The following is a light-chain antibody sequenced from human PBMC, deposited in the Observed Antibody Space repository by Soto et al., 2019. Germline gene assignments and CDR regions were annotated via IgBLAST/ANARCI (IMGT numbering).Light chain of an antibody. Sequence: DIQMTQSPSALSASVGDTVTITCRASQSVDTCLAWYQQKPGKAPHLLIYKASRLETGDPSRFRGSGSVTADTLTITGLQPDDFATYYCQQFYRYPWTFGQGTKVEI. CDR1: QSVDTC. J-gene: IGKJ1*01. CDR3: QQFYRYPWT. CDR2: KAS. V-gene: IGKV1-5*03.